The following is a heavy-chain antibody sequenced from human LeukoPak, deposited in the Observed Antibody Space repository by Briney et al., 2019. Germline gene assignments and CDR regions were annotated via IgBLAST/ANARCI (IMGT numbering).Heavy chain of an antibody. CDR3: ANILYALGYYYYGMDV. J-gene: IGHJ6*02. V-gene: IGHV3-30*18. Sequence: GRSLRLSCAASGFTFSSYGMHWVRQAPGKGLEWVAVISYDGSNKYYADSVKGRFTISRDNSKNTLYLQMNSLRAEDTAVYYCANILYALGYYYYGMDVWGQGTTVTVSS. CDR2: ISYDGSNK. CDR1: GFTFSSYG. D-gene: IGHD5/OR15-5a*01.